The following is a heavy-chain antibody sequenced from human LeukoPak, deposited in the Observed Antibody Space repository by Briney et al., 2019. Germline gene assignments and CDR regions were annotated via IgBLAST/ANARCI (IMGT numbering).Heavy chain of an antibody. CDR3: AGGRRGYYDSSGYYYPYYFDY. D-gene: IGHD3-22*01. CDR1: GGTFSSYA. V-gene: IGHV1-69*05. CDR2: IIPIFGTA. J-gene: IGHJ4*02. Sequence: SVKVSCKASGGTFSSYAISWVRQAPGQGLEWMGRIIPIFGTANYAQKFQGRVTITTDESTSTAYMELSSLRSEDTAVYYCAGGRRGYYDSSGYYYPYYFDYWGQGTLVTVSS.